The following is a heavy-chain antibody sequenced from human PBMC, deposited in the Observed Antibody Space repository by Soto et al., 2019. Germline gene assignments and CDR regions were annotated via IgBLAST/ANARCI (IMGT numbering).Heavy chain of an antibody. J-gene: IGHJ5*02. CDR1: GGSISSDANF. Sequence: PSETLSLTCTVSGGSISSDANFWSWIRQLPGRGLEWIGYISYTGRTYYTPSLNSRLTISLDTSKNLFSLRLSAVTAADTAVYFCARGSFSSSSSWFDPWGHGTLVTVSS. D-gene: IGHD6-6*01. CDR3: ARGSFSSSSSWFDP. V-gene: IGHV4-31*03. CDR2: ISYTGRT.